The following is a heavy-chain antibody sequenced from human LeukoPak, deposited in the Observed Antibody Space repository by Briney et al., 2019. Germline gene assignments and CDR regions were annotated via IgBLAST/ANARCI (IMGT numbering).Heavy chain of an antibody. CDR3: ARVNSRKHYDFWSGYYLFDY. CDR2: IYISGST. CDR1: GGSISSYY. V-gene: IGHV4-4*07. Sequence: SETLSLTCTVSGGSISSYYWSWIRQPAGKGLEWIGRIYISGSTNYNPSLKSRVTMSVDTSKNQFSLKLSSVTAADTAVYYCARVNSRKHYDFWSGYYLFDYWGQGTLVTVSS. J-gene: IGHJ4*02. D-gene: IGHD3-3*01.